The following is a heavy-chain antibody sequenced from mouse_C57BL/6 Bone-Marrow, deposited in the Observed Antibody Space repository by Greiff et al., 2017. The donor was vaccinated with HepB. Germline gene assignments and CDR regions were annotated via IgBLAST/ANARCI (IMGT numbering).Heavy chain of an antibody. D-gene: IGHD1-1*01. V-gene: IGHV7-3*01. CDR1: GFTFTDYY. Sequence: EVKLMESGGGLVQPGGSLSLSCAASGFTFTDYYMSWVRQPPGKELEWLGFIRNKANGYTTEYSASGKGRFTISSYNAQSILYLQLKALRAEDSATYYCERYSYGSSYENAMDYWGQGTSVTVSS. J-gene: IGHJ4*01. CDR3: ERYSYGSSYENAMDY. CDR2: IRNKANGYTT.